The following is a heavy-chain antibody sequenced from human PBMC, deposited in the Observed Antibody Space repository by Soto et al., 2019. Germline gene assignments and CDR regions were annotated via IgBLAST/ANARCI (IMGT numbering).Heavy chain of an antibody. J-gene: IGHJ4*02. CDR1: GFTFSSYA. D-gene: IGHD3-16*02. V-gene: IGHV3-23*01. CDR3: AKRMWGSYRPEGQWDY. Sequence: EVQLLESGGGLVQPGGSLRLSCAASGFTFSSYAMSWVRQAPGKGLEWVSAISGSGGSTYYADSVKGRFTISRDNSKNTLYLLMNSLRAEYTAVYYCAKRMWGSYRPEGQWDYWGQGTLVTVSS. CDR2: ISGSGGST.